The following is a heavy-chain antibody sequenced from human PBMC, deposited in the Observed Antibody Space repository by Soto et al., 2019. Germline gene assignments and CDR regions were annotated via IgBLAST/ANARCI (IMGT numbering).Heavy chain of an antibody. V-gene: IGHV3-33*01. D-gene: IGHD3-9*01. J-gene: IGHJ3*02. CDR1: GFTFSSYG. CDR3: ARDQRYFDLNYAFDI. Sequence: GGSLRLACAASGFTFSSYGMHWVRQAPGKGLEWVAVIWYDGSNKYYADSVKGRFTISRDNSKNTLYLQMNSLRAEDTAVYYCARDQRYFDLNYAFDIWGQGTMVTVSS. CDR2: IWYDGSNK.